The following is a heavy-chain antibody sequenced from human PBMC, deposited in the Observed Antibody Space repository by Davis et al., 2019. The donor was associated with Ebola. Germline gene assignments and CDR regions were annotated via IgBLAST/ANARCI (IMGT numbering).Heavy chain of an antibody. J-gene: IGHJ6*02. CDR2: ISSSGSSI. CDR3: ARVKVDCSSTSCHNYYYYGMDV. D-gene: IGHD2-2*01. CDR1: GFTFSDYY. Sequence: GASLNISCAASGFTFSDYYMSWIRQAPGKGLEWVSYISSSGSSIYYADSVKGRFTISRDNAKNSLYLQMNSLRAEDTAVYYCARVKVDCSSTSCHNYYYYGMDVWGQGTTVTVSS. V-gene: IGHV3-11*04.